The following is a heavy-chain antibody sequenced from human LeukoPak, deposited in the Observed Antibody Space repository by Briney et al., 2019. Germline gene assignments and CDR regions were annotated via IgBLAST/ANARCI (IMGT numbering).Heavy chain of an antibody. CDR2: ISSNGGST. CDR1: GFTFSSYA. V-gene: IGHV3-64*01. J-gene: IGHJ6*03. CDR3: ARDRWAAAGIGGIYYYMDV. D-gene: IGHD6-13*01. Sequence: GGSLRLSCAASGFTFSSYAMHWVRQAPGKGLEYVSAISSNGGSTYYANSVKGRFTISRDNSKNTLYLQMGSLRAEDMAVYYCARDRWAAAGIGGIYYYMDVWGKGTTVTISS.